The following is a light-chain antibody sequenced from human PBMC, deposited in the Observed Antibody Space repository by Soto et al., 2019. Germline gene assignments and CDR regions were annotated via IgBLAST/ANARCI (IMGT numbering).Light chain of an antibody. J-gene: IGKJ5*01. CDR2: GAS. CDR1: QSISSPY. CDR3: QQRNSYPIT. Sequence: EIVLTQSPGTLSLSPGERATLSCRASQSISSPYLAWYQQKPGQAPRLLIDGASSRATGVPDRFSGSGSGTEFTLTISSLQPEDFATYYCQQRNSYPITFGQGTRLEIK. V-gene: IGKV3D-20*02.